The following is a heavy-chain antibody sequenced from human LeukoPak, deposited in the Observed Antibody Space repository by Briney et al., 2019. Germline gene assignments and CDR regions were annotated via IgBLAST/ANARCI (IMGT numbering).Heavy chain of an antibody. V-gene: IGHV4-59*01. Sequence: SETLSLTCTDSGGSISGSYWSWIRQPPGKGLEWIAYMYNNGSTNYNSSLKSRVTISIDTSKNQFSLKLSSLTAADTAIYYCARGIESYGDYGYWGQGILVTVSS. D-gene: IGHD4-17*01. CDR3: ARGIESYGDYGY. CDR1: GGSISGSY. J-gene: IGHJ4*02. CDR2: MYNNGST.